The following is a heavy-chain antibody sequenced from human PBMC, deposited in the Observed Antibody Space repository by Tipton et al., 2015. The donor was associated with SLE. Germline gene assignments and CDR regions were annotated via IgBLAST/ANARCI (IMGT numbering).Heavy chain of an antibody. J-gene: IGHJ4*02. CDR3: ARGPPSTHFDY. V-gene: IGHV4-31*03. CDR2: IYYSGST. CDR1: GGSISGYY. D-gene: IGHD2/OR15-2a*01. Sequence: TLSLTCTVSGGSISGYYWSWIRQHPGKGLEWIGYIYYSGSTYYNPSLKSRVTISVDTSKNQFSLKLSSVTAADTAVYYCARGPPSTHFDYWGQGTLVTVSS.